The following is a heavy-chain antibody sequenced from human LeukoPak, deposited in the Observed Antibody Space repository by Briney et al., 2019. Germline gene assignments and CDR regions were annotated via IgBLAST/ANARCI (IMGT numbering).Heavy chain of an antibody. D-gene: IGHD2-2*01. J-gene: IGHJ5*02. Sequence: SQTLSLTCAISGDSVSSNSVTWNRVRQSPSRGLEWLGRTYYRSTWYNDYAVSARGRITVNPDTSKNQFSLRLNSVTPEDTAVYYCARRLTQYDCFDPWGQGILVTVSS. CDR2: TYYRSTWYN. CDR1: GDSVSSNSVT. CDR3: ARRLTQYDCFDP. V-gene: IGHV6-1*01.